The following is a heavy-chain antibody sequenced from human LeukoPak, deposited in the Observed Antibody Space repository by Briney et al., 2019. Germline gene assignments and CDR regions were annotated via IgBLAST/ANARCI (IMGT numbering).Heavy chain of an antibody. CDR2: IYYSGST. D-gene: IGHD6-13*01. J-gene: IGHJ4*02. Sequence: PSETLSLTCAVYGGSFSGYYWSWIRQPPGKGLEWIGYIYYSGSTNYNPSLKSRVTISVDTSKNQFSLKLSSVTAADTAVYYCARSRSRIAAADAYWGQATLVTVSS. CDR1: GGSFSGYY. CDR3: ARSRSRIAAADAY. V-gene: IGHV4-59*01.